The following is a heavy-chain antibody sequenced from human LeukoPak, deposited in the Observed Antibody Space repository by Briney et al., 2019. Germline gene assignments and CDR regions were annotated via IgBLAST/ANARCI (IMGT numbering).Heavy chain of an antibody. CDR3: AREGGWLPQLNYYFDY. J-gene: IGHJ4*02. CDR1: GFTFSSYA. Sequence: GGSLRLSCAASGFTFSSYAMHWVRQAPGKGLEWVAVISYDGSNKYYADSVKGRFTISRDNSKNTLYLQMNSLRAEDTAVYCCAREGGWLPQLNYYFDYWGQGTLVTVSS. D-gene: IGHD5-12*01. V-gene: IGHV3-30*04. CDR2: ISYDGSNK.